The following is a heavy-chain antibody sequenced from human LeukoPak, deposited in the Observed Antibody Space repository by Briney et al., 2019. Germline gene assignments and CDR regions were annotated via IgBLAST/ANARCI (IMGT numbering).Heavy chain of an antibody. J-gene: IGHJ4*02. CDR2: ISSSGSTI. CDR1: GFTFSDYY. Sequence: PGGSLGLSCAASGFTFSDYYMSWIRQAPGKGLEWVSYISSSGSTIYYADSVKGRFTISRDNAKNSLYLQMNNLRAEDTAVYYCARGMSLGISLDYWGQGTLVTVSS. CDR3: ARGMSLGISLDY. D-gene: IGHD7-27*01. V-gene: IGHV3-11*04.